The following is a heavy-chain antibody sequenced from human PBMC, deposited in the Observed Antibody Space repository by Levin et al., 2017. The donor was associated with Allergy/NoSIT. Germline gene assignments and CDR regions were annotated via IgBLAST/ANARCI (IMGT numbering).Heavy chain of an antibody. CDR2: ISYDGSNK. J-gene: IGHJ4*02. Sequence: GGSLRLSCAASGFTFSSYAMHWVRQAPGKGLEWVAVISYDGSNKYYADSVKGRFTISRDNSKNTLYLQMNSLRAEDTAVYYCARGPKRFGTYCSSTSCYLFDYWGQGTLVTVSS. CDR3: ARGPKRFGTYCSSTSCYLFDY. CDR1: GFTFSSYA. V-gene: IGHV3-30-3*01. D-gene: IGHD2-2*01.